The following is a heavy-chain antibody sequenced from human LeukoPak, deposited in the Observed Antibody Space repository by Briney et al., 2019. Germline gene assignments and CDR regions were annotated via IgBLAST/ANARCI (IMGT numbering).Heavy chain of an antibody. V-gene: IGHV3-30*02. CDR2: IRYDGSNT. CDR3: AKDRVFELWFEEASPYYFDY. Sequence: PGGSLRLSCAASGFTFNNYGMHWVRQAPGKGLEWLAFIRYDGSNTYYADSVKGRFTVSRDDSKNTLYLQMNSLRGDDTAVYYCAKDRVFELWFEEASPYYFDYWGQGTLVTVSS. J-gene: IGHJ4*02. D-gene: IGHD3-10*01. CDR1: GFTFNNYG.